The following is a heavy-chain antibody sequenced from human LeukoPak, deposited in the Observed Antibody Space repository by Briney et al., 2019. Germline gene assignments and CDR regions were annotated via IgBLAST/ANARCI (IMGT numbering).Heavy chain of an antibody. CDR3: ARVAGSIDY. CDR2: MNLKSGYT. CDR1: GYSFTTYD. V-gene: IGHV1-8*03. J-gene: IGHJ4*02. Sequence: GASVKVSCKASGYSFTTYDINWVRQATGQGLEWMGWMNLKSGYTGYAQKFQGRVTITRDTSTSTVHMELSSLRSEDTAVYYCARVAGSIDYWGQGTLVTVSS. D-gene: IGHD1-26*01.